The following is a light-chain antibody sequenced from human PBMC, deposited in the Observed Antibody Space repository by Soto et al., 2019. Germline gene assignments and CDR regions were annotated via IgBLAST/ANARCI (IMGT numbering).Light chain of an antibody. Sequence: EIVLTQSPGTLSLSSGEIATLSCRASQSVSSSYLAWYQQIPGQAPRLLIFGASPRATGVPARFSGGGSGTLFTLTISSLQSEHFGVYYCQQYNTWPWTFGQGTKVDIK. CDR2: GAS. V-gene: IGKV3-15*01. CDR3: QQYNTWPWT. CDR1: QSVSSSY. J-gene: IGKJ1*01.